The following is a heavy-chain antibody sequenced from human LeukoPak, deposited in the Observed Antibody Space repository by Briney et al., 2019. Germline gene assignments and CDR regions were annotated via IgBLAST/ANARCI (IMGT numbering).Heavy chain of an antibody. Sequence: SETLSLTCTVSGGSISSSSYYWGWIRQPPGKGLEWIGSIYYSGSTYYNPSLKSRVTISVDTSKNQFSLKLSSVTAADTAVYYCARSIMITFVGVIPHYFDYWGQGTLVTVSS. V-gene: IGHV4-39*01. CDR3: ARSIMITFVGVIPHYFDY. CDR1: GGSISSSSYY. D-gene: IGHD3-16*02. J-gene: IGHJ4*02. CDR2: IYYSGST.